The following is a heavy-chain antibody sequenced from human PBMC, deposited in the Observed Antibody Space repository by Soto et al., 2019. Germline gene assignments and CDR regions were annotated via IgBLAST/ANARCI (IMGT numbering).Heavy chain of an antibody. D-gene: IGHD2-21*01. CDR2: IGTSGTPT. Sequence: GGSLRLSCIASGFTFRNYAMAWVRQAPGEDLEWVSAIGTSGTPTLYADSVKSRFSISRDDSRNTASLQMNSLGVEDTATYYCTRILWSSRRDALDIWGQGTTVTVSS. J-gene: IGHJ6*02. V-gene: IGHV3-23*01. CDR3: TRILWSSRRDALDI. CDR1: GFTFRNYA.